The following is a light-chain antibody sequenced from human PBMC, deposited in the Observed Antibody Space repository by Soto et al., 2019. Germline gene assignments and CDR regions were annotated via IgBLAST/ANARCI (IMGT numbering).Light chain of an antibody. CDR1: SSVVGGYNY. Sequence: QSALTQPASVSGSPGQSITISCTGTSSVVGGYNYVSWFQHHPGKAPKLIIYEVSYRPSGVSNRFSGSKSGDTASLTISGLQAEDEADYYCISFTNTITRYAFGTGTKVTVL. V-gene: IGLV2-14*01. J-gene: IGLJ1*01. CDR2: EVS. CDR3: ISFTNTITRYA.